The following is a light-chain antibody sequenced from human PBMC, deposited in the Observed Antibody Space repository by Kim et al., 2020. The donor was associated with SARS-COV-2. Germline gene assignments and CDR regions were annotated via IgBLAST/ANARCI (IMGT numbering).Light chain of an antibody. J-gene: IGLJ2*01. CDR1: NIGSKS. Sequence: APGETARITCGGNNIGSKSVPWYQQKPGQAPVLVVYDDSGRPSGIPERFSGSNSGNTTTLTISRVEAGDEADYYCQVWDSSSDHVVFGGGTQLTVL. V-gene: IGLV3-21*02. CDR2: DDS. CDR3: QVWDSSSDHVV.